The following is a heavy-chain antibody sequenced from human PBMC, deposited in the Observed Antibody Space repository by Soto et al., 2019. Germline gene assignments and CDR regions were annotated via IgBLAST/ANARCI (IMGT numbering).Heavy chain of an antibody. J-gene: IGHJ3*02. CDR3: AHMRAGAVAGYDAFDI. CDR2: IYWDDDK. D-gene: IGHD6-19*01. V-gene: IGHV2-5*02. CDR1: GFSLSTSGVG. Sequence: QITLKESGPTLVKPTQTLTLTCTFSGFSLSTSGVGVGWIRQPPGKALEWLALIYWDDDKRYSPSLKSRLTITKDTSKNQVVLTMTNMDPVDTATYYCAHMRAGAVAGYDAFDIWGQGTMVTVSS.